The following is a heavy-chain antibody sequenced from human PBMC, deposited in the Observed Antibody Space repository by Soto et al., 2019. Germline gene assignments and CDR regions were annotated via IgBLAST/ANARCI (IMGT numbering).Heavy chain of an antibody. CDR2: ISGSGGST. Sequence: GGSLRLSCAASGFTFSSYAMSWVRQAPGKGLEWVSAISGSGGSTYYADSVKGRFTISRDNSKNTLYLQMNSLRAEDTAVYYCAKDPARCSGGSCHDWGAFDIWGQGTMVTVSS. D-gene: IGHD2-15*01. J-gene: IGHJ3*02. CDR3: AKDPARCSGGSCHDWGAFDI. CDR1: GFTFSSYA. V-gene: IGHV3-23*01.